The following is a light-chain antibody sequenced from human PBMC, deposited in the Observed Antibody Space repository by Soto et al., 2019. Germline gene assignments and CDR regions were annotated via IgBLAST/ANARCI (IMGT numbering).Light chain of an antibody. Sequence: QSVLTQPASVSGSPGQSITISCTGTSSDVGGYNYFSWYQQHPGKAPKLMIYDVSNRPSGVSNRFSGSKSGNTASLTISGLQAEDEADYYCSSYTSSSTLVGFGGGTKVTVL. CDR2: DVS. CDR1: SSDVGGYNY. V-gene: IGLV2-14*01. CDR3: SSYTSSSTLVG. J-gene: IGLJ2*01.